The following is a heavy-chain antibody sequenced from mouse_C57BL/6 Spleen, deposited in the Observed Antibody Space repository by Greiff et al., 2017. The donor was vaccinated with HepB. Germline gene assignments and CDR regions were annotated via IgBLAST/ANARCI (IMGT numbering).Heavy chain of an antibody. CDR3: AREGVTYGNFDV. J-gene: IGHJ1*03. D-gene: IGHD2-3*01. Sequence: VQLQESGAELVKPGASVKISCKASGYAFSSYWMNWVKQRPGKGLEWIGQIYPGDGDTNYNGKFKGKATLTADKSSSTAYMQLSSLTSEDSAVYFCAREGVTYGNFDVWGTGTTVTVSS. V-gene: IGHV1-80*01. CDR1: GYAFSSYW. CDR2: IYPGDGDT.